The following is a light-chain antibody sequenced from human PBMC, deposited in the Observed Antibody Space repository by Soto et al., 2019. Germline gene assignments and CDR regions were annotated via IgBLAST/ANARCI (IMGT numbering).Light chain of an antibody. CDR2: STS. J-gene: IGKJ1*01. Sequence: DIQMTQSPSALAASVGDRVTVTCRASQVSGNRYIGWYQQKVGRPPKRLIYSTSVLQSGVPSRFSGSGSWTEFSLIISSLQPEDSATYYCLQYWDFSWTFGQGTKVDIK. V-gene: IGKV1-17*01. CDR1: QVSGNR. CDR3: LQYWDFSWT.